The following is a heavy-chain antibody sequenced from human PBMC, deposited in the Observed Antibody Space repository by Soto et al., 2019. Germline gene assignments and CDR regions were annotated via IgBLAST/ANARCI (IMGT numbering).Heavy chain of an antibody. D-gene: IGHD7-27*01. CDR3: AILLTGDPKSASFDY. V-gene: IGHV3-30*03. J-gene: IGHJ4*02. CDR2: ISYDGSNK. Sequence: QVQLVESGGGVVQPGRSLRLSCAASGFTFSSYGMHWVRQAPGKGLEWVAVISYDGSNKYYADSVKGRFTISRDNSKNTLYLQMNSLRAEETAVYYCAILLTGDPKSASFDYWGQGTLVTVSS. CDR1: GFTFSSYG.